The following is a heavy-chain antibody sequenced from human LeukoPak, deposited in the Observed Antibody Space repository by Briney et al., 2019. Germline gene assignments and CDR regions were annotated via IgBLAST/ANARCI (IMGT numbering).Heavy chain of an antibody. J-gene: IGHJ4*02. D-gene: IGHD4-17*01. CDR1: GGSISSGGYY. Sequence: SETLSLTCTVSGGSISSGGYYWSWIRQHPGKGLEWIGYIYYSGSTYYNPSLKSRVTISVDTSKNQFSLMLTSMTAADTAVYYCARAKNPENDYGDYGFDYWGQGTLVTVSS. CDR2: IYYSGST. V-gene: IGHV4-31*03. CDR3: ARAKNPENDYGDYGFDY.